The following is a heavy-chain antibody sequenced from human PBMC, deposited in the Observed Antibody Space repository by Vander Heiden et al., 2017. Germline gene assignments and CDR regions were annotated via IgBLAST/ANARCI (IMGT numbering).Heavy chain of an antibody. CDR2: ISGSSGST. D-gene: IGHD1-26*01. CDR1: RFTFISYG. V-gene: IGHV3-23*01. J-gene: IGHJ4*02. CDR3: AKGRGELLSSLFDY. Sequence: EVQLLESGGGLVQPGGSLRLSCAASRFTFISYGMSWVRQAPGKGLEWVSVISGSSGSTYNADSVKGRFTISRDNSKNTLYLQMHSLRAEDTAVYYCAKGRGELLSSLFDYWGQGTLVTVSS.